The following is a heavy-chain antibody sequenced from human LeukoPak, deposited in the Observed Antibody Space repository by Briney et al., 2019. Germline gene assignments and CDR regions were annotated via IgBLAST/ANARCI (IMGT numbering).Heavy chain of an antibody. D-gene: IGHD6-13*01. J-gene: IGHJ4*02. V-gene: IGHV1-18*01. CDR1: GYTFTSYG. Sequence: GASVKVSCKASGYTFTSYGISWVRQAPGQGLEWMGWISAYNGNTNYAQKLQGRVTMTTDTSTSTAYMGLRSLRSDDTAVYYCARVHSSSWYEGFDYWGQGTLVTVSS. CDR3: ARVHSSSWYEGFDY. CDR2: ISAYNGNT.